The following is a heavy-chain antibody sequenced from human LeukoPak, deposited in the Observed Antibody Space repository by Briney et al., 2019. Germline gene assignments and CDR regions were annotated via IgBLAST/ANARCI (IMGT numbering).Heavy chain of an antibody. CDR2: VSSSSSYI. V-gene: IGHV3-21*01. CDR3: AREGSPDYYYMDV. CDR1: GFTFSSYS. Sequence: GGCLRLACAAAGFTFSSYSINWVRQAPGEGMGWVSSVSSSSSYIYYADSVECRFTISRDNAKNSLYLQMNSLRAEDTAVYYCAREGSPDYYYMDVWGKGNTVTVSS. J-gene: IGHJ6*03. D-gene: IGHD2-15*01.